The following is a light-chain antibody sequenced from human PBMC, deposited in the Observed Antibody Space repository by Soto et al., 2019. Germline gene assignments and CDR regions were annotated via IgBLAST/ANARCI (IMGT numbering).Light chain of an antibody. CDR3: QQYNNYWT. V-gene: IGKV1-5*03. Sequence: DIQMTQSPSTLSASVGARVTITCRASQSISYWLACYQQQPGKAPNLLIYKASSLESGVPSRFSGSGSGTEFTLTISSLQPDDFATYYCQQYNNYWTFGQGTKVEIK. J-gene: IGKJ1*01. CDR2: KAS. CDR1: QSISYW.